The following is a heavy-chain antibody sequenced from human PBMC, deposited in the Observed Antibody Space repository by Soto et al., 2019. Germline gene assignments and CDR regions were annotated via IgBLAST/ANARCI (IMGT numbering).Heavy chain of an antibody. CDR3: AKISDVDWLFW. J-gene: IGHJ4*02. CDR2: ISSSGSSI. V-gene: IGHV3-23*01. Sequence: GGSLRLSCAASGPMFTDYAMSWVRQAPGKGLEWVASISSSGSSIYYADSVKGRFTISRDNSKNTLYLQMNSLRPEDTAMYYCAKISDVDWLFWWGQGTLVTVSS. D-gene: IGHD3-9*01. CDR1: GPMFTDYA.